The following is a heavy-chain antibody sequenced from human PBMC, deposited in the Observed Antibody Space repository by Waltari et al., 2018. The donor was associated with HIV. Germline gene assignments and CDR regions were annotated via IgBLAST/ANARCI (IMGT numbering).Heavy chain of an antibody. Sequence: VQLVESGVGSGHTGGSLSITCVVSGLTLADDWPLLVSQAPGKGLEWVANVKEDGIEKNYVESVKGRFIISRDNRKNSVYLQMDSLRVEDTAVHYCASPDRFNEDNSGDLPWGYWGQGIQVIVSS. CDR2: VKEDGIEK. CDR3: ASPDRFNEDNSGDLPWGY. V-gene: IGHV3-7*01. D-gene: IGHD2-21*02. J-gene: IGHJ4*02. CDR1: GLTLADDW.